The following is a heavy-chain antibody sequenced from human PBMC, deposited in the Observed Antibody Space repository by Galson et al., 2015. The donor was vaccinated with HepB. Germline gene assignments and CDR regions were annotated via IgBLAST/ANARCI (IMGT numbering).Heavy chain of an antibody. CDR2: ISSGGGYL. CDR1: GFTFSRFN. CDR3: AVAYCTAASCPWSFDY. J-gene: IGHJ4*02. D-gene: IGHD2-8*02. Sequence: SLRLSCAVSGFTFSRFNMNWVRQAPGKGLEWVSSISSGGGYLFYADSVKGRFTISRNNAKNSLYLQMNSLRAEDKAVYFCAVAYCTAASCPWSFDYWGQGTLVTVSS. V-gene: IGHV3-21*04.